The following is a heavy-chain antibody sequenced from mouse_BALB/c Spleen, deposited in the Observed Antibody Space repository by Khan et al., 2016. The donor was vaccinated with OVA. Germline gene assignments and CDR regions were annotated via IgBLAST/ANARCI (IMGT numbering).Heavy chain of an antibody. D-gene: IGHD2-2*01. V-gene: IGHV1-9*01. CDR3: ARGGYGGFAY. CDR1: DYTFSSYW. CDR2: IFPGSVST. J-gene: IGHJ3*01. Sequence: QVQLKESGGDLMKPGASVKISCKATDYTFSSYWIEWVKQRPGHGLEWIGQIFPGSVSTTYNEKFKGKATFTADTSSNTAYMQLSSLTSEDSAVYYCARGGYGGFAYWGRGTLVTVSA.